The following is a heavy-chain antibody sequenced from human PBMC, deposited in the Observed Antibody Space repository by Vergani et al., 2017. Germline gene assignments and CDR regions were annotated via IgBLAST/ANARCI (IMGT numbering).Heavy chain of an antibody. CDR2: INPNSGGT. J-gene: IGHJ6*02. Sequence: QVQLVQSGAEVKKPGASVKVSCKASGYTFTGYYMHWVRQAPGQGLEWMGWINPNSGGTNYAQKFQGRVTMTRDTSISTAYMELSRLRSDDTAVYYCARVYSGSYRPPGYYGMDVWGQGTTVTVSS. CDR3: ARVYSGSYRPPGYYGMDV. D-gene: IGHD1-26*01. V-gene: IGHV1-2*02. CDR1: GYTFTGYY.